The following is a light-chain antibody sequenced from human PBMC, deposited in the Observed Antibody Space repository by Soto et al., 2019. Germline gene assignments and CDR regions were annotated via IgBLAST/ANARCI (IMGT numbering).Light chain of an antibody. Sequence: EIVLTQSPATLSLSPGERATLSCRASQSVSSYLAWYQQKPGQAPRLLIYDASNRATGIPARFSGSGSGTDFTLTISSPEPEDFAVYYCQQRSSWPPYSFGQGTKLEIK. CDR2: DAS. CDR1: QSVSSY. J-gene: IGKJ2*01. V-gene: IGKV3-11*01. CDR3: QQRSSWPPYS.